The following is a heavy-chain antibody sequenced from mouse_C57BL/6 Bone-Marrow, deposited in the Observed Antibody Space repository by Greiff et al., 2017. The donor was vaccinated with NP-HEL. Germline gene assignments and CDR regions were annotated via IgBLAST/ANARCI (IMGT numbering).Heavy chain of an antibody. D-gene: IGHD1-1*01. CDR2: IYPGCGST. V-gene: IGHV1-55*01. J-gene: IGHJ2*01. CDR1: GYTFTSSW. Sequence: QVQLQQPGAELVKPGATVKMSCTASGYTFTSSWITLVKQRPGPGLEWIGDIYPGCGSTNYNEKFQSKATLTVDTASSTAYMQLSSLTSEDSAVYYCARRTTTVVKDYFDYWGQGTTLTVSS. CDR3: ARRTTTVVKDYFDY.